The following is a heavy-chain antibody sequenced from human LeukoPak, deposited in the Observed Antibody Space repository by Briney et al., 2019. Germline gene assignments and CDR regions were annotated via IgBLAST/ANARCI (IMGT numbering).Heavy chain of an antibody. V-gene: IGHV3-30*14. J-gene: IGHJ4*02. D-gene: IGHD3-3*01. Sequence: PGRSLRLSCAASGFTFSSYAMHWVRQAPGKGLEWVAVISYDGSNKYYADSVKGRFTISRDNSKNTLYLQMNSLRAEDTAVYYCARESWSGYSFDYWGQGTLVTVSS. CDR1: GFTFSSYA. CDR3: ARESWSGYSFDY. CDR2: ISYDGSNK.